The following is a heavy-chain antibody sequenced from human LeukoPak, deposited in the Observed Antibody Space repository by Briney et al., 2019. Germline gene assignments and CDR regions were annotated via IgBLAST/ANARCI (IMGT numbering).Heavy chain of an antibody. CDR3: ARAGSRTSPYHH. D-gene: IGHD2-2*01. Sequence: GGSLRLSCAASGFTVSSNYMGWVRQAPGKGLEWVSLIYSGGSTNYADSVKGRFTISRDNSKNTLYLQMNSLRAEDTAVYYCARAGSRTSPYHHWGQGTLVTVSS. CDR1: GFTVSSNY. CDR2: IYSGGST. V-gene: IGHV3-66*01. J-gene: IGHJ5*02.